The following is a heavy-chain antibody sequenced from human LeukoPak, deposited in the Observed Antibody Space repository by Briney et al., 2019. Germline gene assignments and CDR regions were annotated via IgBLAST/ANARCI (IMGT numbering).Heavy chain of an antibody. Sequence: ASVKVSCKASGYTFTSYGISWVRQAPGQGLEWMGWISAYNGNTNYAQKLQGRVTMTTDTSTSTAYMEPRSLRSDDTAVYYCARDHPYCSSTSCHLDYWGQGTLVTVSS. CDR2: ISAYNGNT. J-gene: IGHJ4*02. V-gene: IGHV1-18*01. CDR3: ARDHPYCSSTSCHLDY. D-gene: IGHD2-2*01. CDR1: GYTFTSYG.